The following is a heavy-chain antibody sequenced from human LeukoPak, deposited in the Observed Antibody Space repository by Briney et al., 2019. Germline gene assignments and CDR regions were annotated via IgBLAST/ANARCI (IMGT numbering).Heavy chain of an antibody. CDR2: IYTSGST. V-gene: IGHV4-4*07. CDR1: GGSISSYY. CDR3: ASSMVRGVIDYYYYYMDV. D-gene: IGHD3-10*01. Sequence: SETLSLTCTVSGGSISSYYWSWIRQPAGKGLEWIGRIYTSGSTNYNPSLKSRVTMSVDTSKNQFSLKLSSVTAADTAVYYCASSMVRGVIDYYYYYMDVWGKGTTVTISS. J-gene: IGHJ6*03.